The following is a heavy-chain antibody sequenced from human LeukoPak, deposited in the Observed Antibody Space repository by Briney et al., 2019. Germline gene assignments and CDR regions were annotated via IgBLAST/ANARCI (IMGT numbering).Heavy chain of an antibody. V-gene: IGHV5-51*01. CDR3: ARHSLGYCSGGNCYPDY. D-gene: IGHD2-15*01. Sequence: KPGESLKISCKGSGYSFTSYWIGWVRQMPGKGLEWMGIIYPGDSDTRYSPSFQGQVTISADKSISTAYLQWSSLKASDTAIYYCARHSLGYCSGGNCYPDYWGQGTLVTVSS. CDR1: GYSFTSYW. CDR2: IYPGDSDT. J-gene: IGHJ4*02.